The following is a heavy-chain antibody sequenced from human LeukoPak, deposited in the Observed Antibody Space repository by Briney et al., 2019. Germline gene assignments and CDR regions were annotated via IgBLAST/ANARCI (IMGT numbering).Heavy chain of an antibody. CDR3: ARDGSGYVDV. V-gene: IGHV3-23*01. CDR1: GFAFSGFG. J-gene: IGHJ6*02. D-gene: IGHD3-10*01. Sequence: GGSLRLSCVASGFAFSGFGMSWVRQAPGKGLEWVSGISGGGGSIFSSASVKGRFLTSRDNSKRTLFLQMNSLRAEDTAMYYCARDGSGYVDVWGQGTTVTVSS. CDR2: ISGGGGSI.